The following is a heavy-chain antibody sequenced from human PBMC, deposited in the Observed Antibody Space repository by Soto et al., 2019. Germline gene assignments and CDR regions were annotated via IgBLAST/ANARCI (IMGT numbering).Heavy chain of an antibody. CDR2: IWYDGSNK. D-gene: IGHD4-17*01. V-gene: IGHV3-33*01. CDR3: ARDQDDYGGSEYFQH. CDR1: GFTFSSYG. Sequence: GGSLRLSCAASGFTFSSYGMHWVRQAPGKGLEWVAVIWYDGSNKYYADSVKGRFTISRDNSKNTLYLQMNSLRAEDTAVYYCARDQDDYGGSEYFQHWGQGTLVTVSS. J-gene: IGHJ1*01.